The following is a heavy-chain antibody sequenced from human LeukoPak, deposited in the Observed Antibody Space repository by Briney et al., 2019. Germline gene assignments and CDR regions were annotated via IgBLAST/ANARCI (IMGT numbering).Heavy chain of an antibody. CDR2: INPNNGGT. Sequence: ASVNVSCKAYGYTFTGYYMHWVRQAPGQGLEWMGWINPNNGGTKYEQKFQGRVTMTRDTSISTAYMELSRLRSDDTAVYYCAVWKGYVDFWSGPFDYWGQGTLVTVSS. D-gene: IGHD3-3*01. CDR1: GYTFTGYY. J-gene: IGHJ4*02. CDR3: AVWKGYVDFWSGPFDY. V-gene: IGHV1-2*02.